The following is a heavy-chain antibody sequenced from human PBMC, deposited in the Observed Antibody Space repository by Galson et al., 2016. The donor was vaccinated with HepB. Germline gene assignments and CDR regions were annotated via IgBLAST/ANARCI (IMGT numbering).Heavy chain of an antibody. J-gene: IGHJ6*02. CDR2: FAPEHDET. V-gene: IGHV1-24*01. D-gene: IGHD2-8*02. Sequence: SVKVSCKVSGYSLSELSMHWVRQAPGKGLEWMGGFAPEHDETIYAQQFQARVTMSEDISTDTAYMELSSLRSEDTAVYWCATGTGEYWFHYGMEVWGQGTTVTVSS. CDR3: ATGTGEYWFHYGMEV. CDR1: GYSLSELS.